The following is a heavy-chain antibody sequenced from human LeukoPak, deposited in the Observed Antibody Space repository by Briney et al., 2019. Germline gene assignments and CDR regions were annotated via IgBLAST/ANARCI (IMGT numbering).Heavy chain of an antibody. CDR3: ARVFYYDSSGYSYYFDY. CDR1: GYSISSGYY. Sequence: SETLSLTCTVSGYSISSGYYWGWIRQPPGKGLEWIGSIYHSGSTNYNPSLKSRVTISVDTSKNQFSLKLSSVTAADTAVYYCARVFYYDSSGYSYYFDYWGQGTLVTVSS. D-gene: IGHD3-22*01. V-gene: IGHV4-38-2*02. CDR2: IYHSGST. J-gene: IGHJ4*02.